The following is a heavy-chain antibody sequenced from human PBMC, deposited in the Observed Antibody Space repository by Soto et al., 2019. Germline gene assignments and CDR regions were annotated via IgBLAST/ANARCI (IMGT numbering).Heavy chain of an antibody. D-gene: IGHD2-21*02. J-gene: IGHJ5*02. V-gene: IGHV2-5*01. CDR3: PHKEYWGGDCFCFDP. Sequence: GSGPTLVNPTQTLTLTCTFSGFSLSTSGVGVGWIRQPPGKALEWLALIYWNDDKRYSPSLKSRLTITKDTSKNQVVLTMTNMEPVETAKYYFPHKEYWGGDCFCFDPGGKETLVTVPS. CDR1: GFSLSTSGVG. CDR2: IYWNDDK.